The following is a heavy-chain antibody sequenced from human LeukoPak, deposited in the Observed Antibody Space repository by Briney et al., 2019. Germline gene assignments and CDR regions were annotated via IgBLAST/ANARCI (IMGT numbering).Heavy chain of an antibody. J-gene: IGHJ6*02. CDR3: ARVWLDIVVVVAAFRGYGMDV. CDR2: ISAYNGNT. V-gene: IGHV1-18*01. CDR1: GYTFTSYG. D-gene: IGHD2-15*01. Sequence: ASVKVSCKASGYTFTSYGISWVRQAPGQGLEWMGWISAYNGNTNYAQKLQGRVTMTTDTSTSTAYMELRSLRSDDTAVYYCARVWLDIVVVVAAFRGYGMDVWGQGTTVTVSS.